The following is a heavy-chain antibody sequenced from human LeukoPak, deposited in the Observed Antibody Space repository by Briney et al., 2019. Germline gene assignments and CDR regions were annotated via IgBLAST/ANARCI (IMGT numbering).Heavy chain of an antibody. J-gene: IGHJ5*02. CDR1: GFTLSSYW. CDR3: ARARNSGYAPRVPFDP. V-gene: IGHV3-74*01. Sequence: GGSLRLSCAASGFTLSSYWMHWVRQAPGKGLVWVSRINSDGSSTSYADSVKGRFTISRDNAKNTLYLQMNSLRAEDTAVYYCARARNSGYAPRVPFDPWGQGTLVTVSS. CDR2: INSDGSST. D-gene: IGHD5-12*01.